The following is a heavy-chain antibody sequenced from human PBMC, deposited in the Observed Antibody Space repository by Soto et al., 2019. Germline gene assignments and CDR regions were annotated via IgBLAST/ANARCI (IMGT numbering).Heavy chain of an antibody. CDR2: INHSGST. V-gene: IGHV4-34*01. J-gene: IGHJ4*02. CDR1: GGSFSGYY. Sequence: SETLSLTCAVYGGSFSGYYWSWIRQPPGKGLEWIGEINHSGSTNYNPSLKSRVTISVDTSKNQFSLKLSSVTAADTAVYYCATLGKEGYFDYWGQGTLVTVSS. D-gene: IGHD7-27*01. CDR3: ATLGKEGYFDY.